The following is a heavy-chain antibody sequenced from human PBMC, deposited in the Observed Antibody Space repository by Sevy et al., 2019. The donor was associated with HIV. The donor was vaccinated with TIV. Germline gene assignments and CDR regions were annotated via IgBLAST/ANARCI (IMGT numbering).Heavy chain of an antibody. CDR1: GYTFTGYY. Sequence: ASVKVSCKASGYTFTGYYMHWVRQAPGQGLEWMGWINPNSGGTNYAQKFQGRVTMTRDTSISTAYMELSRLRSDDTAVYYCARGGIAAAGHYYYYYGMDVWGQGTTVTVSS. D-gene: IGHD6-13*01. J-gene: IGHJ6*02. CDR2: INPNSGGT. V-gene: IGHV1-2*02. CDR3: ARGGIAAAGHYYYYYGMDV.